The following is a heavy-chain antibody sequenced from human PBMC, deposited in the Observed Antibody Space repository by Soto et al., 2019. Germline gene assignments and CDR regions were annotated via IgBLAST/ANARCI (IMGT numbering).Heavy chain of an antibody. J-gene: IGHJ6*02. CDR2: IYYSGST. CDR1: GGSVSSGSYY. Sequence: SETLSLTCSVSGGSVSSGSYYLSWIRQPPGKGLEWIGYIYYSGSTNYNPSLKSRVTISVDTSKNQFSLKLSSVTAADTAVYYCAREWSIAARPRYYYYGMDVWGQGTTVTVSS. V-gene: IGHV4-61*01. D-gene: IGHD6-6*01. CDR3: AREWSIAARPRYYYYGMDV.